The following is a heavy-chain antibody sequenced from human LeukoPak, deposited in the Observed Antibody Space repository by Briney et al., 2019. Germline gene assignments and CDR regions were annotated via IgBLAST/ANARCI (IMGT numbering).Heavy chain of an antibody. V-gene: IGHV4-59*01. D-gene: IGHD2-2*01. CDR3: ARQYQLPTGWFDP. J-gene: IGHJ5*02. Sequence: PSETLSLTCTVSGGSISSYYWSWIRQPPGKGLEWIGYIYYSGSTNYNPSLKSRVTISVDTSKNQFSLKLSSVTAADTAVYYCARQYQLPTGWFDPWGQGTLVTVSS. CDR2: IYYSGST. CDR1: GGSISSYY.